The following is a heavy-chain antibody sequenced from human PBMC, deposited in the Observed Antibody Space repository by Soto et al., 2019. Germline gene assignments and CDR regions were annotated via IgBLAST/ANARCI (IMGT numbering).Heavy chain of an antibody. Sequence: SETLSLTCTVSGGSISSGGYYWSWIRQHPGKGLEWIGYIYYGGSTYYNPSLKSRVTISVDTSKNQFSLKLSSVTAADTAVYYCARDSFSSTRYYYYGMDVWGQGTTVTVSS. CDR3: ARDSFSSTRYYYYGMDV. CDR2: IYYGGST. V-gene: IGHV4-31*03. D-gene: IGHD2-2*01. CDR1: GGSISSGGYY. J-gene: IGHJ6*02.